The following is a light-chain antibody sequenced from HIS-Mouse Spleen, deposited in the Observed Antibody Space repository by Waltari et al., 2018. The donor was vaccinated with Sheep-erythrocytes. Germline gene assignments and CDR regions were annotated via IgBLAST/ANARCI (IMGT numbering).Light chain of an antibody. CDR1: SSDVGSYNL. J-gene: IGLJ3*02. V-gene: IGLV2-23*01. Sequence: QSALTQPASVSGSPGQSITISCTGTSSDVGSYNLVSWYQQHPGKAPKLMIYEGSKRPSGVSNRFSGYKSGNTASLTSSGLQAEDEADYYCCSYAGSSTPWVFGGGTKLTVL. CDR2: EGS. CDR3: CSYAGSSTPWV.